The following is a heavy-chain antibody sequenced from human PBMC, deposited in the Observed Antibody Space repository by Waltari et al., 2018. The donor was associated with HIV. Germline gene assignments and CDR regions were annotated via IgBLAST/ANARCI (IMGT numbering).Heavy chain of an antibody. Sequence: QVQLQQWGAGLLKPSETLSLTCAVYGGSFSGYYWSWIRQPPGKGLEWIGEINHSGSTNYNPSLKSRVTISVDTSKNQFSLKLSSVTAADTAVYYCARGPPFGTYSNYGGNWFDPWGQGTLVTVSS. CDR1: GGSFSGYY. J-gene: IGHJ5*02. CDR2: INHSGST. D-gene: IGHD4-4*01. CDR3: ARGPPFGTYSNYGGNWFDP. V-gene: IGHV4-34*01.